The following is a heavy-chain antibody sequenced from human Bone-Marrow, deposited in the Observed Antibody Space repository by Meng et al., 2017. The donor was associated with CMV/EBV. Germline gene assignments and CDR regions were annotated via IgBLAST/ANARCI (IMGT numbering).Heavy chain of an antibody. CDR1: GFTFSSYA. Sequence: GESLKISCAASGFTFSSYAMHWVRQAPVKGLEWVAVISYDGSNKYYADSVKGRFTISRDNSKNTLYLQMNSLRAEDTAVYYCAGLAAADPKSGYYFDYWAQGTLVTVSS. CDR3: AGLAAADPKSGYYFDY. D-gene: IGHD6-13*01. V-gene: IGHV3-30*04. CDR2: ISYDGSNK. J-gene: IGHJ4*02.